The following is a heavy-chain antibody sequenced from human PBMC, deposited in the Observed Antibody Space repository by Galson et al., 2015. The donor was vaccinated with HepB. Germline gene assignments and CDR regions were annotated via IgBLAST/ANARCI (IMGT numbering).Heavy chain of an antibody. J-gene: IGHJ3*02. CDR3: AREYSGSHFDI. Sequence: SCKASGYTFTGYYMHWVRQAPGQGLEWMGWINPNSGGTNYAQKFQGWVTMTRDTSISTAYMELSRLRSDDTAVYYCAREYSGSHFDIWGHGTMVTVSS. CDR2: INPNSGGT. V-gene: IGHV1-2*04. D-gene: IGHD1-26*01. CDR1: GYTFTGYY.